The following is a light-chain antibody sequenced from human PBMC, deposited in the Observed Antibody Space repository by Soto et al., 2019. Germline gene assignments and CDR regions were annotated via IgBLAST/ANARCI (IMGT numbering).Light chain of an antibody. CDR2: YDT. V-gene: IGLV3-21*04. Sequence: SYELTQPPSVSVAPGKTARITCGGNNIGSKSVHWYQQKPGQAPVVVIYYDTDRPSGIPERFSGSNSGNTATLTISRVEAGDEADYYCQVWDSTSDHPGVFGGGTKLTVL. CDR3: QVWDSTSDHPGV. CDR1: NIGSKS. J-gene: IGLJ2*01.